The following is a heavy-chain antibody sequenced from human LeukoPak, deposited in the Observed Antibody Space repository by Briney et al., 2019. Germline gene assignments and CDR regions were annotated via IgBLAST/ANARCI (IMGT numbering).Heavy chain of an antibody. D-gene: IGHD3-22*01. Sequence: GGSLRLSCAASGFTFSSYGMHWVRQAPGRGLEWVAFIRYDGSNKYYADSVKGRFTISRDNSKNTLYLQMNSLRAEDTAVYYCAKGHSVSGYDSSGYYYTFDYWGQGTLVTVSS. CDR2: IRYDGSNK. V-gene: IGHV3-30*02. CDR1: GFTFSSYG. J-gene: IGHJ4*02. CDR3: AKGHSVSGYDSSGYYYTFDY.